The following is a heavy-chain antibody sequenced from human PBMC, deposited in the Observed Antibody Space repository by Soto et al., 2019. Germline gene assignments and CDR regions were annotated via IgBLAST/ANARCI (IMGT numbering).Heavy chain of an antibody. J-gene: IGHJ4*02. CDR3: ARAAAAGREIHFDY. CDR1: GGSISSYY. V-gene: IGHV4-59*01. Sequence: LSLTCTVSGGSISSYYWSWIRQPPGKGLEWIGYIYYSGSTNYNPSLKSRVTISVDTSKNQFSLKLSSVTAADTAVYYCARAAAAGREIHFDYWGQGTLVTVSS. D-gene: IGHD6-25*01. CDR2: IYYSGST.